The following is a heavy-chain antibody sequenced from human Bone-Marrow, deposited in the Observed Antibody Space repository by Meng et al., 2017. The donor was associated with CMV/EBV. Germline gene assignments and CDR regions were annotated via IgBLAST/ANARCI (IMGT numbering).Heavy chain of an antibody. J-gene: IGHJ5*02. CDR2: IYYSGST. V-gene: IGHV4-39*07. D-gene: IGHD6-6*01. CDR3: ARGFRPYWFDP. CDR1: GGSISSGDYY. Sequence: SETLSLTCTVSGGSISSGDYYWSWIRQPPGKGLEWIGSIYYSGSTYYNPSLKSRVTISVDTSKNQFSLKLSSVTAADTAVYYCARGFRPYWFDPWGQGTLVTVSS.